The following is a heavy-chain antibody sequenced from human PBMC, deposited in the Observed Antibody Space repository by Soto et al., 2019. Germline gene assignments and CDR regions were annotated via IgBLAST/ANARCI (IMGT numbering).Heavy chain of an antibody. CDR2: ISWNSGSI. Sequence: GGSLRLSCAASGFTFDDYAMHWVRQAPGKGLEWVSGISWNSGSIGYADSVKGRFTISRDNAKNSLYLQMNSLRAEDTALYYCAKDLSFLGTTETGSFYPWAQGTLVTVSS. CDR1: GFTFDDYA. J-gene: IGHJ5*02. V-gene: IGHV3-9*01. CDR3: AKDLSFLGTTETGSFYP. D-gene: IGHD1-1*01.